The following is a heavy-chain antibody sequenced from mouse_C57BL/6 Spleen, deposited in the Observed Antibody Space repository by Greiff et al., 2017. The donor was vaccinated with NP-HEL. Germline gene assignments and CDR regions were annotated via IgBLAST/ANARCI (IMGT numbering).Heavy chain of an antibody. CDR2: ISDGGSYT. J-gene: IGHJ4*01. CDR3: ARDYYSNYVYYYAMDY. CDR1: GFTFSSYA. Sequence: EVQGVESGGGLVKPGGSLKLSCAASGFTFSSYAMSWVRQTPEKRLEWVATISDGGSYTYYPDNVKGRLTISRDNAKNNLYLQMSHLKSEDTAMYYCARDYYSNYVYYYAMDYWGQGTSVTVSS. V-gene: IGHV5-4*01. D-gene: IGHD2-5*01.